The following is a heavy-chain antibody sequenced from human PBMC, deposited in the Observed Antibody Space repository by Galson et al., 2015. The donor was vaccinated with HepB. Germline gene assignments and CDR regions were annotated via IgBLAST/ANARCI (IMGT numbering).Heavy chain of an antibody. Sequence: SVKVSCKASGYTFTAYYIHWVRQAPGQGLEWMGWINPNTGGANFAQKFLGRVTMTRDTSVSTAYMGLSRLRSDDTAVYYCATDYSGSYYIDFDSWGQGTLVTVSS. CDR2: INPNTGGA. V-gene: IGHV1-2*02. CDR1: GYTFTAYY. CDR3: ATDYSGSYYIDFDS. D-gene: IGHD1-26*01. J-gene: IGHJ4*02.